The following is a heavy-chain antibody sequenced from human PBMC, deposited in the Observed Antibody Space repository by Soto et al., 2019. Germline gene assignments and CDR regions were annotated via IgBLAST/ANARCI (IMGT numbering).Heavy chain of an antibody. CDR2: MNPNSGNT. D-gene: IGHD2-2*01. CDR3: ARGRPRSSCYFAGTARDYNWFDP. V-gene: IGHV1-8*01. CDR1: GYTFTSYD. Sequence: ASVKVSCKASGYTFTSYDINWVRQATGQGLEWMGWMNPNSGNTGYAQKFQGRVTMTRNTSISTAYMELSSLRSEDTAVYYCARGRPRSSCYFAGTARDYNWFDPWGQGTLVTVSS. J-gene: IGHJ5*02.